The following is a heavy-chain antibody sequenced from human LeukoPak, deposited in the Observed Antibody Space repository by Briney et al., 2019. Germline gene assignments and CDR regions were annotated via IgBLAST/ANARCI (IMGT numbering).Heavy chain of an antibody. CDR3: ARVGALSGWYVVDY. CDR2: IYTSGST. CDR1: GGSISSGSYY. D-gene: IGHD6-19*01. V-gene: IGHV4-61*02. Sequence: SETLSLTCTVSGGSISSGSYYWSWLRQPAGKGLEWLGRIYTSGSTNYNPSLKSRVTISVDTSKNQFSLKLSSVTAADTAVYYCARVGALSGWYVVDYWGQGTLVTVSS. J-gene: IGHJ4*02.